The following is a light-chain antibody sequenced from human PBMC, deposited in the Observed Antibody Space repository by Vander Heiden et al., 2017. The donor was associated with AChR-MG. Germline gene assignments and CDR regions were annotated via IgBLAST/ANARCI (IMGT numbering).Light chain of an antibody. Sequence: SSELTQDPAVSVALGQTVRITCQGDSLRSYYTSWYQQKPGQAPVLVIFGENNRPSGIPDRFSGSSSGDTASLTIPGAQAEDEAYYYCNSRDSSGPLFGGGTKLTVL. J-gene: IGLJ2*01. CDR2: GEN. V-gene: IGLV3-19*01. CDR3: NSRDSSGPL. CDR1: SLRSYY.